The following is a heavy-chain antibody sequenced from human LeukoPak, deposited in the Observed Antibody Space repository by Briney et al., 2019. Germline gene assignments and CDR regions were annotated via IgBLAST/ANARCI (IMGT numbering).Heavy chain of an antibody. J-gene: IGHJ4*02. Sequence: GGSLRLSCAASGFTFSNAWMSWVRQAPGKGLERVGRIKSKTDGGTTDYAAPVKGRFTISRDDSKNTLYLQMNSLKTEDTAVYYCTTQLLYEHNFDYWGQGTLVTVSS. D-gene: IGHD2-2*02. CDR2: IKSKTDGGTT. CDR1: GFTFSNAW. CDR3: TTQLLYEHNFDY. V-gene: IGHV3-15*01.